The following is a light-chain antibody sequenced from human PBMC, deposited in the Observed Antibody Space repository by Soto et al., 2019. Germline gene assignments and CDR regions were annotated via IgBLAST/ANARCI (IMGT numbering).Light chain of an antibody. Sequence: IVLTQSPGTLSLSPGERATLSCRASQSINSTYLAWYQQKPGQAPRLLIYGASSRATGFPDRFSGSGSGTDFTLTISRLEPEDFAVYFCQQYVTSPAWTFGQGTRWIS. CDR3: QQYVTSPAWT. J-gene: IGKJ1*01. CDR1: QSINSTY. CDR2: GAS. V-gene: IGKV3-20*01.